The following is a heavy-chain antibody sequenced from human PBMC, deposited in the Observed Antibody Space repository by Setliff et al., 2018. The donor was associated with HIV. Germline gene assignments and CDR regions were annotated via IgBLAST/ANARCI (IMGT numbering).Heavy chain of an antibody. V-gene: IGHV3-15*07. J-gene: IGHJ4*02. CDR3: AREPYYYDSSGYWGTFDY. Sequence: GGSLRLSCAAAGFTFSNAWMNWVRQAPGKGLEWVGRIKSKTDGGTIDYAAPVKGRFTISRDNAKNSLYLQMNSLRAEDTAVYYCAREPYYYDSSGYWGTFDYWGQGTLVTVPS. D-gene: IGHD3-22*01. CDR2: IKSKTDGGTI. CDR1: GFTFSNAW.